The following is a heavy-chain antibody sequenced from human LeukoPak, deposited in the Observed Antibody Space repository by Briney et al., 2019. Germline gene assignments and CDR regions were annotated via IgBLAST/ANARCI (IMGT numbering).Heavy chain of an antibody. Sequence: GGSLRLSCAASGFTFSSYWMSWVRQAPGKGLEWVANIKQDGSEKYYVDSAKGRFTISRDNAKNSLYLQMNSLRAEDTAVYYCARAQYVTTRFAFDIWGQGTMVTVSS. V-gene: IGHV3-7*04. J-gene: IGHJ3*02. CDR2: IKQDGSEK. CDR1: GFTFSSYW. CDR3: ARAQYVTTRFAFDI. D-gene: IGHD1-1*01.